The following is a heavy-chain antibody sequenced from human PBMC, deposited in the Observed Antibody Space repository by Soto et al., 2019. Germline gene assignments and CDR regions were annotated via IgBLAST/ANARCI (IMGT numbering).Heavy chain of an antibody. CDR3: TRELAVAPDVGYFDY. CDR1: GFTFGDYA. CDR2: IRSKAYGGTT. J-gene: IGHJ4*02. Sequence: GGSLRLSCTASGFTFGDYAMSWVRQAPGKRLEWVGFIRSKAYGGTTEYAASVKGRFTISRDDSKSIAYLQMNSLETEDTAVYYCTRELAVAPDVGYFDYWGQGTLVTVSS. V-gene: IGHV3-49*04. D-gene: IGHD6-19*01.